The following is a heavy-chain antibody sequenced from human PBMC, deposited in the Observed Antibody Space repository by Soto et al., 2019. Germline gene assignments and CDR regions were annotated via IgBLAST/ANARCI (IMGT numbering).Heavy chain of an antibody. Sequence: QVQLVQSGAEVKKPGSSVKVSCKASGGTFSSYTISWVRQAPGQGLEWMGRIIPILGIAKYAQKFQGRVTITEDKSTSTAYMELSSLRSEDTAVYSCASLPVADVAFEIWGQGTMVTVSS. D-gene: IGHD6-19*01. V-gene: IGHV1-69*02. CDR3: ASLPVADVAFEI. J-gene: IGHJ3*02. CDR1: GGTFSSYT. CDR2: IIPILGIA.